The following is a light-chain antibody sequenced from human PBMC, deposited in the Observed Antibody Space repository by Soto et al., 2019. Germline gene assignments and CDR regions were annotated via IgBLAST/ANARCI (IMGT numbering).Light chain of an antibody. V-gene: IGLV1-40*01. CDR1: SSNIGAGYD. CDR3: QSYDSSLSGSGV. J-gene: IGLJ3*02. CDR2: ANN. Sequence: QSVLTQPPSLSGAPGQRVTISCSGCSSNIGAGYDVHRYQQLPGTAPKLLISANNIRPSGVPDRFSGSKSGTSASLAITGLQAEDEADYYCQSYDSSLSGSGVFGGGTKLTVL.